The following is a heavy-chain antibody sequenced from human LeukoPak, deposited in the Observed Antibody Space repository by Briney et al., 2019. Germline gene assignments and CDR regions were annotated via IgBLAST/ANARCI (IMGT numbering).Heavy chain of an antibody. V-gene: IGHV1-69*04. D-gene: IGHD6-19*01. CDR1: GGTFSSYA. CDR2: IIPILGIA. Sequence: SVKVSCKASGGTFSSYAISWVRQAPGQGLEWMGRIIPILGIANYAQKFQGRATITADKSTSTAYMELSSLRSEDTAVYYCASSSSGWYGMDVWGQGTTVTVSS. J-gene: IGHJ6*02. CDR3: ASSSSGWYGMDV.